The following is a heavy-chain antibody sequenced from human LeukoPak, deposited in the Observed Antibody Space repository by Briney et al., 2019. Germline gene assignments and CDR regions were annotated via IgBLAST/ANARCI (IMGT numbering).Heavy chain of an antibody. CDR1: GYTFTSYY. CDR3: ARGGPDFWSGSHLLYYYYMDV. Sequence: ASVKVSCKASGYTFTSYYMHWVRQAPGQGLEWMGIINPSGGSTSYAQKFQGRVTMTTDTSTSTAYMELRSLRSDDTAVYYCARGGPDFWSGSHLLYYYYMDVWGKGTTVTVSS. J-gene: IGHJ6*03. CDR2: INPSGGST. V-gene: IGHV1-46*01. D-gene: IGHD3-3*01.